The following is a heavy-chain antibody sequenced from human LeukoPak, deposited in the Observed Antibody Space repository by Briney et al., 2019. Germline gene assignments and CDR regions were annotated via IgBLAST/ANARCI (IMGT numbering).Heavy chain of an antibody. V-gene: IGHV4-4*09. Sequence: PSETLSLTCTISRGSISTYYWSRIRQPPGKGLQWIGYISTSGSTNYNPSLKSRVTISVDTSKNQFSLNLSSVTAADTAVYYCARRRTTGTTGYFDYWGQGTLVTVSS. J-gene: IGHJ4*02. CDR3: ARRRTTGTTGYFDY. CDR2: ISTSGST. D-gene: IGHD1-1*01. CDR1: RGSISTYY.